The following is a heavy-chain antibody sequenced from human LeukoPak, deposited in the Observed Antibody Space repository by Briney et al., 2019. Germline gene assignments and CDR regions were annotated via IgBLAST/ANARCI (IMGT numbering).Heavy chain of an antibody. Sequence: SETLSLTCTVSAGSFSTYYWSWIRQPPGEGLEWIGYVYYPGSTNYNPSLKSRVTISLDTSKNQFSLKLSSVTAADTAVYYCARRVAVASLWYFDVWGRGTLVTVSS. CDR2: VYYPGST. V-gene: IGHV4-59*08. J-gene: IGHJ2*01. D-gene: IGHD2-21*01. CDR1: AGSFSTYY. CDR3: ARRVAVASLWYFDV.